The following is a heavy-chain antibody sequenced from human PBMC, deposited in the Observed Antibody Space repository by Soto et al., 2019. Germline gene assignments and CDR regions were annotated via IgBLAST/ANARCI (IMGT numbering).Heavy chain of an antibody. CDR2: IRSKAYGGTT. J-gene: IGHJ6*02. CDR3: TRAPGGIAAAGTHLNYYYYGMDV. CDR1: GFTFGDYA. Sequence: PAGSLRLSCTASGFTFGDYAMSWFRQAPGKGLEWVGFIRSKAYGGTTEYAASVKGRFTISRDDSKSIAYLQMNSLKTEDTAVYYCTRAPGGIAAAGTHLNYYYYGMDVWGQGTTVTVSS. D-gene: IGHD6-13*01. V-gene: IGHV3-49*03.